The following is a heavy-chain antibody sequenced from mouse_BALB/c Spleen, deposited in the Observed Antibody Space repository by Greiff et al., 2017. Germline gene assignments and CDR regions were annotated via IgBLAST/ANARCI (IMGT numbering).Heavy chain of an antibody. J-gene: IGHJ4*01. CDR3: ARRGDYPYYYAMDY. Sequence: EVQLVESGRGLVKPGGSLKLSCAASGFAFSSYDMSWVRQTSEKRLMWVADILSGGGSTYYTDTVKGRFTISRDNAKNTLYLQMSSLESEDTAMYYCARRGDYPYYYAMDYWGQGTSVTVAT. D-gene: IGHD2-4*01. V-gene: IGHV5-12-1*01. CDR2: ILSGGGST. CDR1: GFAFSSYD.